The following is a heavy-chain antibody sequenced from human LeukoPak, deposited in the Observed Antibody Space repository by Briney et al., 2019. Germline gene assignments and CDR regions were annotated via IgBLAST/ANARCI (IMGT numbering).Heavy chain of an antibody. J-gene: IGHJ4*02. V-gene: IGHV4-39*01. CDR3: ARLGLGDYYFDY. D-gene: IGHD4/OR15-4a*01. CDR1: GGSISSSSYY. Sequence: SETLSLTCTVSGGSISSSSYYWGWIRQPPGKGLEWIGYTYYSGSSSYNPSLKCRVTISVATSKNQFSLKLSSVAATDTAVYSCARLGLGDYYFDYWGQGTLVTVSS. CDR2: TYYSGSS.